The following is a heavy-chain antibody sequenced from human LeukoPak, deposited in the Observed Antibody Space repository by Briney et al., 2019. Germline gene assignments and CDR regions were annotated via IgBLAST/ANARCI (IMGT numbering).Heavy chain of an antibody. J-gene: IGHJ5*02. CDR1: GFTFSSYS. D-gene: IGHD3-10*01. CDR3: ARDQNFYGSGRGFDP. Sequence: GGSLRLSCAASGFTFSSYSMNWVRQAPGKGLEWVSSIYSTNTYIYYADSVKGRFTISRDNAKNSLYLQMNSLRAEDTAVYYCARDQNFYGSGRGFDPRGQGTLVTVSS. V-gene: IGHV3-21*01. CDR2: IYSTNTYI.